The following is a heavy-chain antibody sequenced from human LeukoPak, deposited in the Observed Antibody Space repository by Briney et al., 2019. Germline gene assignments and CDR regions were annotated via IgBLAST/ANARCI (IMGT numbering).Heavy chain of an antibody. D-gene: IGHD3-10*01. J-gene: IGHJ3*02. V-gene: IGHV1-58*02. CDR2: IAVGSGNT. Sequence: SVKVSCKASGFTFTSSAMQWVRQARGQRLEWIGWIAVGSGNTNYAQKFQERVTITRDMSTSTAYMELSSLRSEDTAVYYCAADNPYYSHAFDIWGQGTMVTVSS. CDR3: AADNPYYSHAFDI. CDR1: GFTFTSSA.